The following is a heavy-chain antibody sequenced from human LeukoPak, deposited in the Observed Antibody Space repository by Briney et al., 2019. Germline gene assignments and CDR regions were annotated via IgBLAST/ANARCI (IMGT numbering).Heavy chain of an antibody. Sequence: PSETLSLTCTVSGGSISSYYWSWIRQPPGKGLEWIGYIYYSGSTNYNPSLKSRVTISVDTSKNQFSLKLSSVTAADTAVYYCAKTRDDLLVGHIDYWGQGTLVTVSS. V-gene: IGHV4-59*08. CDR1: GGSISSYY. CDR3: AKTRDDLLVGHIDY. D-gene: IGHD3/OR15-3a*01. CDR2: IYYSGST. J-gene: IGHJ4*02.